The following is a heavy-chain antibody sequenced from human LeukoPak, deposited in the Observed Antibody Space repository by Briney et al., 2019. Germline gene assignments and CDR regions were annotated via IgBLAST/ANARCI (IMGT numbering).Heavy chain of an antibody. CDR3: ARATGTKVPPGY. CDR1: GGSISSYY. V-gene: IGHV4-34*01. Sequence: SSETLSLTCTVSGGSISSYYWSWIRQPPGKGLEWIGEINHSGRNNYNPSLKSRVTISVDTSKNQFSLKLSSVTAADTAVYYCARATGTKVPPGYWGQGTTVTVSS. J-gene: IGHJ6*02. D-gene: IGHD1-7*01. CDR2: INHSGRN.